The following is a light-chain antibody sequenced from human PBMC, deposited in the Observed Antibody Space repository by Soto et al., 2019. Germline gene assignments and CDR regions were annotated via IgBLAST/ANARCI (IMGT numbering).Light chain of an antibody. CDR1: QSVSSYY. Sequence: EILFTQSPDTLSFSRGQRPTLSYMASQSVSSYYLAWYQQKPGQAPRLLIYAASSRATGIPDRFSGGGSGTDFTLTISRLEPEDFAVYYCQQCGSSPWTFGQGTKVDIK. V-gene: IGKV3-20*01. J-gene: IGKJ1*01. CDR3: QQCGSSPWT. CDR2: AAS.